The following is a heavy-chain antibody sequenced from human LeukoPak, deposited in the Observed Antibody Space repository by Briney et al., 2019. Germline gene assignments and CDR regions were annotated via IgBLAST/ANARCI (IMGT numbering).Heavy chain of an antibody. J-gene: IGHJ4*02. CDR2: IKSDGSAF. CDR1: GFTFSNFW. CDR3: ARERNGWFFDY. V-gene: IGHV3-7*01. Sequence: PGGSLRLSCAASGFTFSNFWMSWVRQAPGKGLEWVASIKSDGSAFQYLDSVKGRFTNSRDNAKNSLYLQMNSLRAEDTAVYYCARERNGWFFDYWGQGTLVTVSS. D-gene: IGHD6-19*01.